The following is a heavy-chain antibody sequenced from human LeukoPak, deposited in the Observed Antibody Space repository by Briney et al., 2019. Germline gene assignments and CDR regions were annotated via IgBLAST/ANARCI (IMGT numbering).Heavy chain of an antibody. V-gene: IGHV3-30*18. CDR3: AKEHYYDSSGYYPSFDY. D-gene: IGHD3-22*01. Sequence: GGSLRLSCAASGFTFSSYGMHWVRQAPGKGLEWVAVISYDGSNKYYADSVKGRFTISRDNSKNTLYLQMNSLRAEDTAVYYCAKEHYYDSSGYYPSFDYRGQGTLVTVSS. CDR2: ISYDGSNK. J-gene: IGHJ4*02. CDR1: GFTFSSYG.